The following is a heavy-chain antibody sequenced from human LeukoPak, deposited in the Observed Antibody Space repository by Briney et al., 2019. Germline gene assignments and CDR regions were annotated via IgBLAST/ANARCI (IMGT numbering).Heavy chain of an antibody. V-gene: IGHV1-69*13. Sequence: SVKVSCKASGGTFSSYAISWVRQAPGQGLEWMGGIIPIFGTANYAQKFQGRVTITADESTSTAYTELSSLRSEDTAVYYCAREGSSSSVYFDYWGQGTLVTVSS. CDR2: IIPIFGTA. CDR3: AREGSSSSVYFDY. D-gene: IGHD6-6*01. J-gene: IGHJ4*02. CDR1: GGTFSSYA.